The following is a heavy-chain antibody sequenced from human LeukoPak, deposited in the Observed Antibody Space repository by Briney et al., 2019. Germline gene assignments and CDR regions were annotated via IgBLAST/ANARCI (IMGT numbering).Heavy chain of an antibody. J-gene: IGHJ4*02. Sequence: GGSLRLSCAASGFTFSSYALSWVRQAPGKGLECVSAISGSGGSTYSADSLKGRFTISRDNSKNTLYLQINSLRADDTAVFYCARGGLGSAFDNWGQGTLVTVSS. CDR3: ARGGLGSAFDN. D-gene: IGHD6-19*01. CDR1: GFTFSSYA. V-gene: IGHV3-23*01. CDR2: ISGSGGST.